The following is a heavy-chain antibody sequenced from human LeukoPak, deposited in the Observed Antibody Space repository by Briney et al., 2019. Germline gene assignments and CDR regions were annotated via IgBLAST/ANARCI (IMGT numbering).Heavy chain of an antibody. J-gene: IGHJ1*01. V-gene: IGHV4-38-2*02. CDR3: AREGSGSYPPF. CDR2: IYYSGST. CDR1: GYSISSGYY. Sequence: SETLSLTCTVSGYSISSGYYWGWIRQPPGKGLEWIGSIYYSGSTYYNPSLKSRVTISVDTSKSQFSLKMSSVTAADTAVYYCAREGSGSYPPFWGQGTLVTVSS. D-gene: IGHD1-26*01.